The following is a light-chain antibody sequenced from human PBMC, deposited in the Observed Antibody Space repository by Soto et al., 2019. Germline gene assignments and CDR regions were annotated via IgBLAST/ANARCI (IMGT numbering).Light chain of an antibody. CDR3: YSFTTSSTYV. CDR1: SSDVGSYNH. CDR2: EVS. J-gene: IGLJ1*01. Sequence: QSVLTQPPSVSGSPGQSVAISCSGTSSDVGSYNHVSWYQQAPGTAPKVMIYEVSNRPSGVPDRSSGSKSGNTASLTISGLQPEDEADYYCYSFTTSSTYVFGTGTTVTVL. V-gene: IGLV2-18*02.